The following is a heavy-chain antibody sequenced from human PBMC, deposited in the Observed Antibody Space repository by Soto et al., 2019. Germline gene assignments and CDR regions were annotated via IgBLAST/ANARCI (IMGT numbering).Heavy chain of an antibody. V-gene: IGHV4-59*01. Sequence: SETLSLTCTVSGGNISSYGWSWIRQPPGKGLEWIGYIYYSGSTNYNPSLKSRVTISVDTSKNQFSLKLSSVTTADTAVYYCARANRYFDYWGQGTLVTVSS. CDR2: IYYSGST. CDR1: GGNISSYG. D-gene: IGHD3-16*02. J-gene: IGHJ4*02. CDR3: ARANRYFDY.